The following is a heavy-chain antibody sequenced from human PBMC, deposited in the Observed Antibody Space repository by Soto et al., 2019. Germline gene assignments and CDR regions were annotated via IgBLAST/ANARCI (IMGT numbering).Heavy chain of an antibody. Sequence: SGPTLVNPTQPLTLTCTFSGFSLSTSGMCVSWIRQPPGKALEWLALIDWDDDKYYSTSLKTRLTISKDTSKNQVVLTMTNMDPVDTATYYCARIRGGYYDILTGPFDYWGQGTLVTVSS. D-gene: IGHD3-9*01. J-gene: IGHJ4*02. CDR3: ARIRGGYYDILTGPFDY. CDR2: IDWDDDK. V-gene: IGHV2-70*01. CDR1: GFSLSTSGMC.